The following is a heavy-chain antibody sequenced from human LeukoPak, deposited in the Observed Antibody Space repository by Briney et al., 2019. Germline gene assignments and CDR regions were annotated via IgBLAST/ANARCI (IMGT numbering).Heavy chain of an antibody. Sequence: SETLSLTCAVYGGSFSGYYWSWIRQPPGKGLEWIGEINHSGSTNYNPSLKSRVTMSVDTSKNEFSLKLSSVTAADTAVYYCARDRYYYDSSGYCRFDYWGREPWSPSPQ. CDR2: INHSGST. J-gene: IGHJ4*02. CDR3: ARDRYYYDSSGYCRFDY. CDR1: GGSFSGYY. V-gene: IGHV4-34*01. D-gene: IGHD3-22*01.